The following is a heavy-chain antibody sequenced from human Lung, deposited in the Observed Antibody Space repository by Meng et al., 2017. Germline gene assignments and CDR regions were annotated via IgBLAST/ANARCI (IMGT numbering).Heavy chain of an antibody. J-gene: IGHJ4*02. V-gene: IGHV1-2*06. CDR2: IDPKSGDT. Sequence: QVRLVQAGAGVQMPGASVTVSCKPSGYNFPDYWLHWVRRAPGQGLEWMGRIDPKSGDTHYAQRFQGRVTMTGDTSISTAYMELSGLRSDDTAMYYCARDEDISAAGKLFSDYWGQGTLVTVSS. CDR3: ARDEDISAAGKLFSDY. CDR1: GYNFPDYW. D-gene: IGHD6-13*01.